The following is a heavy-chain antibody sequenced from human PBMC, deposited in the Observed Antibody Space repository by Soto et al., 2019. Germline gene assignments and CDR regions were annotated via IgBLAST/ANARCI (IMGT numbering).Heavy chain of an antibody. Sequence: QVQLAESGGGVVQPGRSLKITCAASGLTLGTYGMHWVRQAPGKGLEWVAVISNDGGDKYYSDSVMGRFTISRDNSKKKMSLQMHSLRAEGMAVYVWAKEFFASGGFYPSLDALDIWGQGTVVTVS. CDR2: ISNDGGDK. J-gene: IGHJ3*02. V-gene: IGHV3-30*18. D-gene: IGHD3-22*01. CDR1: GLTLGTYG. CDR3: AKEFFASGGFYPSLDALDI.